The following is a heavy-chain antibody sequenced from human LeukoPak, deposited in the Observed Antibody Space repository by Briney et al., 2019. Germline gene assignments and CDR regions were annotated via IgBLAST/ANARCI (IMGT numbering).Heavy chain of an antibody. Sequence: GASVKVCCKASGYTFTSYGVIWVRQAPGQGLEWMGWISAYNGNTNYAQKLQGRVTMTTDTSTSTAYMELRSLRSDDTAVYYCASLHGDYLIQYYWGQGTLVTVSS. J-gene: IGHJ4*02. CDR3: ASLHGDYLIQYY. CDR1: GYTFTSYG. V-gene: IGHV1-18*01. CDR2: ISAYNGNT. D-gene: IGHD4-17*01.